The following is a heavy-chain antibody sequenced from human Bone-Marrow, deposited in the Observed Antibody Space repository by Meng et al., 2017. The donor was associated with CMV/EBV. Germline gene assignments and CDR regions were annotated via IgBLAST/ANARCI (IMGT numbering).Heavy chain of an antibody. Sequence: SFSGYYWSWIRQPPGKGLEWIGEINHSGSTNYNPSLKSRVTISVDTSKNQFSLKLSSVTAVDTAVYYCASSYSYYYDSSGYYSGSDYWGQGTLVTVSS. CDR2: INHSGST. D-gene: IGHD3-22*01. CDR3: ASSYSYYYDSSGYYSGSDY. V-gene: IGHV4-34*01. CDR1: SFSGYY. J-gene: IGHJ4*02.